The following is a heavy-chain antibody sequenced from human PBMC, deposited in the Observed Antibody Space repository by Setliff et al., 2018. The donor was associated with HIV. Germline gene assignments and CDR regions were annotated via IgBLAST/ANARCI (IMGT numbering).Heavy chain of an antibody. Sequence: GSLRLSCVVSGLTFSTSAMSWVRQGPGKGLHWVAGISRSGVSTHYADPVKGRFSISRDNSKNTLLLQMNSLRVEDTALYYCVKGGDYNRRGFFDSWGLGTLVTVSS. J-gene: IGHJ4*02. CDR2: ISRSGVST. CDR3: VKGGDYNRRGFFDS. CDR1: GLTFSTSA. D-gene: IGHD4-4*01. V-gene: IGHV3-23*01.